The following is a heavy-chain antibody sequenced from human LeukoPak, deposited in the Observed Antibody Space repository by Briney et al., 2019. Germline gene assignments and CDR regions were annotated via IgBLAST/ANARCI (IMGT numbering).Heavy chain of an antibody. Sequence: GGSLRLSCAASGFTFSSYAMSWVRQAPGKGLEWVSAISGSGGSTYYADSVKGQFTISRDNSKNTLYLQMNSLRAEDTAVYYCAKDVEYYYDSSGPWYNWFDPWGQGTLVTVSS. D-gene: IGHD3-22*01. V-gene: IGHV3-23*01. CDR3: AKDVEYYYDSSGPWYNWFDP. J-gene: IGHJ5*02. CDR2: ISGSGGST. CDR1: GFTFSSYA.